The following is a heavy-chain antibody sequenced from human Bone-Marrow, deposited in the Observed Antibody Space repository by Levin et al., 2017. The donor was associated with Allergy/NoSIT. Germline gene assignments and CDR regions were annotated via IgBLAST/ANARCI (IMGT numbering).Heavy chain of an antibody. V-gene: IGHV1-69*02. J-gene: IGHJ4*02. D-gene: IGHD3-10*01. CDR2: IIPILGIA. CDR1: GGTFSSYT. CDR3: ASLPGYYGSGY. Sequence: ASVKVSCKASGGTFSSYTISWVRQAPGQGLEWMGRIIPILGIANYAQKFQGRVTITADKSTSTAYMELSSLRSEDTAVYYCASLPGYYGSGYWGQGTLVTVSS.